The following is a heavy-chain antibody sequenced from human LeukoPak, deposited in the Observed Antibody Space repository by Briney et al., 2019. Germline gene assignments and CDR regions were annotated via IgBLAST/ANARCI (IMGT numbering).Heavy chain of an antibody. CDR1: GFTFSSYY. D-gene: IGHD4-17*01. CDR2: ISNTGSYI. V-gene: IGHV3-21*01. CDR3: ARDRGAVTTTFDS. J-gene: IGHJ4*02. Sequence: GGSLRLSCAASGFTFSSYYMNWVRQAPGKGREWVSSISNTGSYIYYADSVKGRFTVSRDNAKNSLYLQMNRMRAEDTAVYYCARDRGAVTTTFDSWGQGTLLTVSS.